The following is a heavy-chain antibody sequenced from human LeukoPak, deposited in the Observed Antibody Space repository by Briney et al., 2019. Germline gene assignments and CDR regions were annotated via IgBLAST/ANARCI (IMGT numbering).Heavy chain of an antibody. V-gene: IGHV4-59*12. CDR2: IYYSGST. Sequence: PSETLSLTCTVSGGSISSYYWSWIRQPPGKGLEWIGYIYYSGSTNYNPSLKSRVTISVDTSKNQFSLKLSSVTAADTAVYYCARVAAAGHIDYWGQGTLVTVSS. J-gene: IGHJ4*02. CDR3: ARVAAAGHIDY. CDR1: GGSISSYY. D-gene: IGHD6-13*01.